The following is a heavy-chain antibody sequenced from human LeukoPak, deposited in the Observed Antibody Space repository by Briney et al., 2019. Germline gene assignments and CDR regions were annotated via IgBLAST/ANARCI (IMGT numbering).Heavy chain of an antibody. Sequence: ASVKVSCKASGDTFSRYAINWVRLAPGQGLEWMGIINPSGGSTSYAQKFQGRVTMTRDTSTSTVYMELSSLRSEDTAVYYCAREFGCSGGSCYYGFDYWGQGTLVTVSS. D-gene: IGHD2-15*01. CDR2: INPSGGST. V-gene: IGHV1-46*01. CDR3: AREFGCSGGSCYYGFDY. CDR1: GDTFSRYA. J-gene: IGHJ4*02.